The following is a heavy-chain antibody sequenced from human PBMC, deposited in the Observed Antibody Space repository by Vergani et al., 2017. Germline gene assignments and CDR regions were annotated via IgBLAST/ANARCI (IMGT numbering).Heavy chain of an antibody. J-gene: IGHJ5*02. CDR1: GHSITNYW. D-gene: IGHD3-3*01. CDR2: IYAGDSDV. CDR3: AKTHDFSSLYSSYNWFDP. Sequence: EVQLVQSGAEVKKPGESLKIFCQGSGHSITNYWIAWVRQRPGKGLEWMGIIYAGDSDVRYSPSFQGQVTMSVDKSLSTAYLQWSSLKASDTATYYCAKTHDFSSLYSSYNWFDPWGQGTQVTVSS. V-gene: IGHV5-51*03.